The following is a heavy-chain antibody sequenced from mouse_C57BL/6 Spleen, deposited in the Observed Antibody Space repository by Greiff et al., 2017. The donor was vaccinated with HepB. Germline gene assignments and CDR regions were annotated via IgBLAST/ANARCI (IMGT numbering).Heavy chain of an antibody. V-gene: IGHV1-72*01. Sequence: QVQLKQPGAELVKPGASVKLSCKASGYTFTSYWMHWVKQRPGRGLEWIGRIDPNSGGTKYNEKFKSKATLTVDKPSSTAYMQLSSLTSEDSAVYYCARCEGSGYLAWFAYWGQGTLVTVSA. CDR2: IDPNSGGT. J-gene: IGHJ3*01. CDR1: GYTFTSYW. D-gene: IGHD3-2*02. CDR3: ARCEGSGYLAWFAY.